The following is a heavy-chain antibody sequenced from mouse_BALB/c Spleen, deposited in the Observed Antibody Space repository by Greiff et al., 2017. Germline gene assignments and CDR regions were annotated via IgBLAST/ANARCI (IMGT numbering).Heavy chain of an antibody. D-gene: IGHD1-1*01. Sequence: EVKLQQSGPGLVKPSQSLSLTCSVTGYSITSGYYWNWIRQFPGNKLEWMGYISYDGSNNYNPSLKNRISITRDTSKNQFFLKLNSVTTEDTATYYCARGGINYYGSSNWYFDVWGAGTTVTVSA. V-gene: IGHV3-6*02. J-gene: IGHJ1*01. CDR3: ARGGINYYGSSNWYFDV. CDR2: ISYDGSN. CDR1: GYSITSGYY.